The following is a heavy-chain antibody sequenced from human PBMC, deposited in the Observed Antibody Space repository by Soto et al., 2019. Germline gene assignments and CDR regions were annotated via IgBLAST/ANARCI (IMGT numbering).Heavy chain of an antibody. J-gene: IGHJ6*02. D-gene: IGHD2-21*02. Sequence: PSETLSLTCTVSGGSISSGDYYWSWIRQPPGKGLEWIGYIYYSGSTYYNPSLKSRVTISVDTSKNQFSLKLSSVTAADTAVYYCAWGGGNSGDYYYGMDVWGQGTTVTVSS. CDR2: IYYSGST. CDR3: AWGGGNSGDYYYGMDV. CDR1: GGSISSGDYY. V-gene: IGHV4-30-4*01.